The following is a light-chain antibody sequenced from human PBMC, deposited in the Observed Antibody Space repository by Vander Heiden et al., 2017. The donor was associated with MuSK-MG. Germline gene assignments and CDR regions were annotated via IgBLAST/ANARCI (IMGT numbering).Light chain of an antibody. CDR1: SGHSSYA. CDR2: LNSDGSH. V-gene: IGLV4-69*01. J-gene: IGLJ3*02. Sequence: VKLTCTLSSGHSSYAITWHQQQPEKGPRYLMKLNSDGSHSKGDGIPDRFSGSSSGAERYLTISSLQSEDEADYYCQTWGTGIRVFGGGTKLTAL. CDR3: QTWGTGIRV.